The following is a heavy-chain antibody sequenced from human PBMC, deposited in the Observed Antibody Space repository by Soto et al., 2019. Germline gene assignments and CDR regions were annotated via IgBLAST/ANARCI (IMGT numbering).Heavy chain of an antibody. Sequence: PGESLKISCKGSGYSFTSYWIGWVRQMPGKGLEWMGIIYPGDSDTRYSPSFQGQVTISADKSISTAYLQWSSLKASDTAMYYCAGLIAAADTARPYYYGMDVWRQVTTGIFSS. D-gene: IGHD6-13*01. CDR2: IYPGDSDT. J-gene: IGHJ6*01. V-gene: IGHV5-51*01. CDR1: GYSFTSYW. CDR3: AGLIAAADTARPYYYGMDV.